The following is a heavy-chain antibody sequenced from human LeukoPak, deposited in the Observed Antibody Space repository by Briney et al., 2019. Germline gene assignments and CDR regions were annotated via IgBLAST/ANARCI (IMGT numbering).Heavy chain of an antibody. D-gene: IGHD4-17*01. CDR1: GFTFDDYA. Sequence: GGSLRLSCAASGFTFDDYAMHWVRQAPGKGLEWVSGISWNSGSIGYADSVKGRFTISRDNAKNSLYLQMNSLRAEDTALYYCAKDGAHTVTTYYYMDVWGKGTTVTVFS. V-gene: IGHV3-9*01. J-gene: IGHJ6*03. CDR3: AKDGAHTVTTYYYMDV. CDR2: ISWNSGSI.